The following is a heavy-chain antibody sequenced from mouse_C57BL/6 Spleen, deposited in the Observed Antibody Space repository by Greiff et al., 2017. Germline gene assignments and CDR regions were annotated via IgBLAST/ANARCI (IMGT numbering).Heavy chain of an antibody. V-gene: IGHV1-5*01. D-gene: IGHD1-1*01. CDR3: TRETYYYGSHDY. Sequence: VQLKQSGTVLARPGASVKMSCKTSGYTFTSYWMHWVKQRPGQGLEWKGAIYPGNSDTSYNQKFKGKAKLTAVTSASTAYRELSSLKNEDSAVYYCTRETYYYGSHDYWGQGTTLTVSS. J-gene: IGHJ2*01. CDR2: IYPGNSDT. CDR1: GYTFTSYW.